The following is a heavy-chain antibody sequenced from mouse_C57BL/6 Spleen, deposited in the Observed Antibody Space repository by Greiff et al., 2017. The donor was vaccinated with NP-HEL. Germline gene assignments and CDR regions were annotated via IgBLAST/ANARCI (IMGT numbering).Heavy chain of an antibody. Sequence: QVQLQQPGAELVRPGSSVKLSCKASGYTFTSYWMDWVKQRPGQGLEWIGNIYPSDSETHYNQKLKDKATLTVDKSSSTAYMQRSSRTSEEAGVDEGGRGREVDWFAYWGQGTLVTVAA. CDR2: IYPSDSET. J-gene: IGHJ3*01. CDR1: GYTFTSYW. V-gene: IGHV1-61*01. D-gene: IGHD1-1*02. CDR3: GRGREVDWFAY.